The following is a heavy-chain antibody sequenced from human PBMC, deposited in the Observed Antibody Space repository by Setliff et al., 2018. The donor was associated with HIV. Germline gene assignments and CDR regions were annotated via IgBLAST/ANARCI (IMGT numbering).Heavy chain of an antibody. CDR1: GDTYRNYA. Sequence: ASVKVSCKASGDTYRNYAVNWVRQATGQGLEWMGWANPNSGNTGYAQKFQGRVTMTRNTSIRTVYMELSSLRSEDTAVYYCARGAWYTSGWHSSRYMDVWGKGSTVTVSS. CDR2: ANPNSGNT. J-gene: IGHJ6*03. CDR3: ARGAWYTSGWHSSRYMDV. V-gene: IGHV1-8*02. D-gene: IGHD6-19*01.